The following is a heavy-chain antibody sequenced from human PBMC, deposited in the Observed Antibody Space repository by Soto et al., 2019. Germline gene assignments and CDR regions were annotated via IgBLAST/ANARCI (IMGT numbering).Heavy chain of an antibody. V-gene: IGHV1-69*06. J-gene: IGHJ6*02. Sequence: ASVKVSCKASGGTFSSYAISWVRQAPGQGLEWMGGIIPIFGTASYAQKFQGRVTITADKSTSTAYMELSSLRSEDTAVYYCARVLRFLEWPDGLYYYYGMDVWGQGTTVTVSS. CDR1: GGTFSSYA. D-gene: IGHD3-3*01. CDR3: ARVLRFLEWPDGLYYYYGMDV. CDR2: IIPIFGTA.